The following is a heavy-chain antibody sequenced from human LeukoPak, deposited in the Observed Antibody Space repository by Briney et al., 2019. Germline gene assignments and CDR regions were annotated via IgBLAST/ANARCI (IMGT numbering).Heavy chain of an antibody. J-gene: IGHJ4*02. V-gene: IGHV3-33*01. CDR1: GFSFSDYG. CDR3: ARDSSQWLADY. D-gene: IGHD6-19*01. CDR2: IWYDGSNK. Sequence: GGSLRLSCAASGFSFSDYGMHWVRQAPGKGLEWVAVIWYDGSNKNYADSVKGRFTVSRDNSKNTLYLQMNSLRAEDTAVYYCARDSSQWLADYWGQGTLVTVSS.